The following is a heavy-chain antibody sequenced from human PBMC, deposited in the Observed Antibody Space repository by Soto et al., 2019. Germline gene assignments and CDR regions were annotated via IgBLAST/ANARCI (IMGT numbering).Heavy chain of an antibody. J-gene: IGHJ6*03. CDR3: ARDLEYSSSSGHYYYMDV. CDR2: IQSSGPT. D-gene: IGHD6-6*01. Sequence: GGSLRLSCAASGFTVSSKYMSWVRQAPGKGLEWVSLIQSSGPTYYADSVKGRFTISRDTAENTLHLQMNSLRAEDKAVYYCARDLEYSSSSGHYYYMDVWGKGTTVTVSS. V-gene: IGHV3-66*01. CDR1: GFTVSSKY.